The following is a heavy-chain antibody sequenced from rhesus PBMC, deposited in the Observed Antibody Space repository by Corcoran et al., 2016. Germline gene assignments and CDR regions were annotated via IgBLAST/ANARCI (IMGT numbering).Heavy chain of an antibody. V-gene: IGHV4-76*01. CDR1: GGSISSGYD. J-gene: IGHJ4*01. CDR3: ARDQHRWIAAVNFDY. D-gene: IGHD6-25*01. Sequence: QVQLQESGPGVVKPSETLSLTCAVSGGSISSGYDWSWIRQPPGKGLEWIGYIYGSSGSTNYNLALKNRVTISKDSSKNQFSLKLSSVTAADTAVYYCARDQHRWIAAVNFDYWGQGVLVTVSS. CDR2: IYGSSGST.